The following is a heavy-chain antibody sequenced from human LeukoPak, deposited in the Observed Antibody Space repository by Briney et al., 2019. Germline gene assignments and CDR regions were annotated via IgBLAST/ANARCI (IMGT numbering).Heavy chain of an antibody. CDR2: IKQDGSEK. V-gene: IGHV3-7*01. Sequence: GGSLRLSCAASGFTVSSYWMSWVRQAPGKGREWVANIKQDGSEKYYVDSVKARFTISRDNAENSLYLQMNSLKTRDTAVDYCPRDFSMGYSSSWYVGYCGQGDLVTVSS. CDR3: PRDFSMGYSSSWYVGY. D-gene: IGHD6-13*01. J-gene: IGHJ4*02. CDR1: GFTVSSYW.